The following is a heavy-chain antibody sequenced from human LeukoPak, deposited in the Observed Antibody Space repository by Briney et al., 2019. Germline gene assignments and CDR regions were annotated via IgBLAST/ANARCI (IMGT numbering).Heavy chain of an antibody. Sequence: PSETLSLTCTVSGGSISSGSYYWSWIRQPAGKGLEWIGRIYSSGSTNYNPSLKSRVTISVDTSKNQFSLKLSSVTAADTAMYYCARESWIAAGTVYWGQGTLVTVSS. D-gene: IGHD6-13*01. J-gene: IGHJ4*02. CDR2: IYSSGST. V-gene: IGHV4-61*02. CDR3: ARESWIAAGTVY. CDR1: GGSISSGSYY.